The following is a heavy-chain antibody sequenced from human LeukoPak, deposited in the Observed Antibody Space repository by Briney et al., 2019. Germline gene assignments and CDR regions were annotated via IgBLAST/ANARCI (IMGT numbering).Heavy chain of an antibody. CDR2: INPNSGGT. J-gene: IGHJ5*02. CDR1: GYTFTRYG. V-gene: IGHV1-2*02. Sequence: GASVKVSCKAFGYTFTRYGVSWVRQAPGQGLEWMGWINPNSGGTNYAQKFQGRVTMTRDTSISTAYMELSRLRSDDTAVYYRARDYDSSGYYKYWFDPWGQGTLVTVSS. D-gene: IGHD3-22*01. CDR3: ARDYDSSGYYKYWFDP.